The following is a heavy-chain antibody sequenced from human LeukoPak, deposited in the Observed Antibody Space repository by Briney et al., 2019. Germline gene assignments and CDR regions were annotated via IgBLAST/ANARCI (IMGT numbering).Heavy chain of an antibody. V-gene: IGHV3-74*01. CDR2: INTDGSET. J-gene: IGHJ4*02. CDR3: ARFSNYGFWSGPPSSVFDY. D-gene: IGHD3-3*01. Sequence: GESLRLSCAASGFTFSSYTMNWVRQAPGKGLVWVSRINTDGSETRYADSVKGRFTISRDNAKNTLYLQMNSLRAEDAAVYYCARFSNYGFWSGPPSSVFDYWGQGTLVTVSS. CDR1: GFTFSSYT.